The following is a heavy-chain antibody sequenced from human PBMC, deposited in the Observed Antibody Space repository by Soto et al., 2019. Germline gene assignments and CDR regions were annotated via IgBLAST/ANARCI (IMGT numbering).Heavy chain of an antibody. CDR2: IVPLFRTT. CDR3: ARGGYSSTWSNLLDRTGLDV. J-gene: IGHJ6*02. D-gene: IGHD6-13*01. V-gene: IGHV1-69*06. CDR1: GGTFSSYA. Sequence: QVQLVQSGAEAKKPGSSVKVSCKTSGGTFSSYAISWVRQAPGQGLEWMGGIVPLFRTTNYAQKFQGRVPITADTITYTVYTELSGLRSGDTAVYYCARGGYSSTWSNLLDRTGLDVWGQGTTVTVSS.